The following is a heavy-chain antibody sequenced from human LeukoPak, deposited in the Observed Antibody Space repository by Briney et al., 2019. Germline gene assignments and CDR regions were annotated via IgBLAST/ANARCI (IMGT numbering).Heavy chain of an antibody. V-gene: IGHV3-23*01. Sequence: SGGSLRLSCAASGFTFSSYAMSWVRQAPGKGLEWVSAISGSGGSTRYADSVKGRFTISRDNSKNTLYLQMNSLRAEDTAVYYCAKDGSSHVVVENFDYWGQGTLVTVSS. CDR1: GFTFSSYA. J-gene: IGHJ4*02. D-gene: IGHD2-15*01. CDR2: ISGSGGST. CDR3: AKDGSSHVVVENFDY.